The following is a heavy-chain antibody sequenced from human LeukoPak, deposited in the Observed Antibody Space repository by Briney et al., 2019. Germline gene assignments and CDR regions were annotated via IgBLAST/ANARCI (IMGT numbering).Heavy chain of an antibody. Sequence: ASETLSLTCTVSGGSISSSYCSWIRQPPGKGLEWIGYIYHSESTNYNPSLKSRVTISVDTSKNQFSLKLSSVTAADTAVYYCARGPCSGGSCYPDYYGMDVWGQGTTVTVSS. J-gene: IGHJ6*02. CDR2: IYHSEST. V-gene: IGHV4-59*12. D-gene: IGHD2-15*01. CDR3: ARGPCSGGSCYPDYYGMDV. CDR1: GGSISSSY.